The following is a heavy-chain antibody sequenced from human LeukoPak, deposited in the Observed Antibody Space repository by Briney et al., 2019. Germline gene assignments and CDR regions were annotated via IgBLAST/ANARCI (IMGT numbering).Heavy chain of an antibody. V-gene: IGHV1-2*06. D-gene: IGHD2-15*01. J-gene: IGHJ3*02. CDR2: IIPNSGAT. CDR1: GYIFTAYH. Sequence: ASVKVSCKPSGYIFTAYHLHWVRQAPGQGLEWMGRIIPNSGATNYAQNFQGRVTMTGDTSISTAYMEVSRLSPDDTAVYYCARGIAGGFDIWGQGTMVTVSS. CDR3: ARGIAGGFDI.